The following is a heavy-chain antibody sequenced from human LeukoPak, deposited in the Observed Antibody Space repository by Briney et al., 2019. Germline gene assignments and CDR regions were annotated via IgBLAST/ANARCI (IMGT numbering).Heavy chain of an antibody. V-gene: IGHV4-59*12. CDR1: GGSISSYY. J-gene: IGHJ4*02. D-gene: IGHD3-9*01. CDR3: ARGERDILTGFYFDY. CDR2: IYYSGST. Sequence: SETLSLTCTVSGGSISSYYWSWIRQPPGKGLEWIGYIYYSGSTYYSPSLKSRVTMSRDTSKNQFSLKLNSVAAADTAVYYCARGERDILTGFYFDYWGQGTLVTVSS.